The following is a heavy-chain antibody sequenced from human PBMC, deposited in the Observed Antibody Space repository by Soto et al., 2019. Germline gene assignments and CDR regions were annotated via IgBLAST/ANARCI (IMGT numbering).Heavy chain of an antibody. J-gene: IGHJ4*02. CDR2: ISAYKGNT. CDR1: GYNFTSYS. D-gene: IGHD6-19*01. Sequence: ASVKVYCKASGYNFTSYSFSWERQAPGQGREWMGWISAYKGNTNYAQKLQGRVTMTTDTSTSTAYMELRSLRSDDTAVYSCAREGSSGWYRYCDYWGQGTQGTVS. V-gene: IGHV1-18*01. CDR3: AREGSSGWYRYCDY.